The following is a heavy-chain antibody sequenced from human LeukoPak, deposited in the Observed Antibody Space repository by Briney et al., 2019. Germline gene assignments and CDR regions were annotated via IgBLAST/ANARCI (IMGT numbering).Heavy chain of an antibody. Sequence: GGSLRLSCAASGFTFSSYSMNWVRQAPGKGLEWVSSINSSSSYIYYADSVKGRFTISRDNAKNSLYLQMNSLRAEDTAVYYCARDSPLAYCGGDCYADFDYWGQGTLVTVSS. CDR3: ARDSPLAYCGGDCYADFDY. CDR1: GFTFSSYS. CDR2: INSSSSYI. J-gene: IGHJ4*02. D-gene: IGHD2-21*02. V-gene: IGHV3-21*01.